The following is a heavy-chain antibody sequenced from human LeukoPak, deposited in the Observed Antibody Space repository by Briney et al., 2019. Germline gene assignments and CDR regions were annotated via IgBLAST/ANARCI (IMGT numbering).Heavy chain of an antibody. Sequence: PGGSLRLSCAASGFTFDDYAMHWVRQAPGKGLEWVSGISWNSGSIGYADSVKGRFTISRDNAKNSLYLQMNSLRAEDMALYYCAKAGEKGKQWLVVRPYYYYMDVWGKGTTVTVYS. CDR1: GFTFDDYA. V-gene: IGHV3-9*03. CDR3: AKAGEKGKQWLVVRPYYYYMDV. J-gene: IGHJ6*03. CDR2: ISWNSGSI. D-gene: IGHD6-19*01.